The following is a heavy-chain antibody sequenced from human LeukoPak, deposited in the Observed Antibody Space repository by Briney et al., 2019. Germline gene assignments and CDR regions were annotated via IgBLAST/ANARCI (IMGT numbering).Heavy chain of an antibody. J-gene: IGHJ4*02. CDR2: IWYDGSNK. D-gene: IGHD5-24*01. V-gene: IGHV3-33*01. CDR3: AREAMGTIPYFDY. Sequence: GGSLRLSGAASGFSFSDHGMHWVRQAPGKGLEWVAVIWYDGSNKYYADSVKGRFTISRDNSKNTVYLQMNSLRAEDTAVYYCAREAMGTIPYFDYWGQGTLVTVSS. CDR1: GFSFSDHG.